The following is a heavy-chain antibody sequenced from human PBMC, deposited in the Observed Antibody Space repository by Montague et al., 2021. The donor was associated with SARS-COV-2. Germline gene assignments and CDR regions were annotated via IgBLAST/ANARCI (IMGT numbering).Heavy chain of an antibody. Sequence: LRLSCAASGFAFNNFAMTWVRQPPGKGLEWVSSIFGSGAGTYYADSVKGRFTISRDNSRNTVYLQMNSLRAEDTAKYYCAKQTGAGAIVYWYFDLWGRGTVVSVSS. D-gene: IGHD6-25*01. CDR1: GFAFNNFA. J-gene: IGHJ2*01. V-gene: IGHV3-23*01. CDR2: IFGSGAGT. CDR3: AKQTGAGAIVYWYFDL.